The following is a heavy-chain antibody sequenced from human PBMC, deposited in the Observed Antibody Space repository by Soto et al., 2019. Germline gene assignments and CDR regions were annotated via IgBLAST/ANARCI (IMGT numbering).Heavy chain of an antibody. Sequence: EVQLVESGGGLIQPGGSLRLSCAASGFTVSSNYMSWVRQAPGKGLEWVSVIYSGGSTYYADSVKGRFTISRDNSKNTLYLQMNSLRAEDTAVYYCARGSTEQQLVRYYYYGMDVWGQGTTVTVSS. V-gene: IGHV3-53*01. CDR3: ARGSTEQQLVRYYYYGMDV. D-gene: IGHD6-13*01. CDR1: GFTVSSNY. CDR2: IYSGGST. J-gene: IGHJ6*02.